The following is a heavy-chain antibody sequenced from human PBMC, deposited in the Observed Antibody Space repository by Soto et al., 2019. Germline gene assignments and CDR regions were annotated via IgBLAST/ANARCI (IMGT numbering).Heavy chain of an antibody. D-gene: IGHD5-12*01. CDR1: GGSISSYY. J-gene: IGHJ4*02. V-gene: IGHV4-59*08. Sequence: SETLSLTCTVSGGSISSYYWSWIRQPPGKGLEWIGYIYYSGSTNYNPSLKSRVTISVDTSKNQFSLKLSSVTAADTAEYYCARGGAYEYYFDYWGQETLVTVSS. CDR2: IYYSGST. CDR3: ARGGAYEYYFDY.